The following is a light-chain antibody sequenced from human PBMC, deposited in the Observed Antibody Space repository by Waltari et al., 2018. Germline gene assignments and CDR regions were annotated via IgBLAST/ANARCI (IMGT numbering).Light chain of an antibody. Sequence: TISCKSSQSLVHSDGKTYLNWFQQRPGQSPRRLIYKVSNRDSGVPDRCSGRGSCRDFTLGISSVEAANVGVYYWMQATRWRRAFGQGTKVEIK. CDR1: QSLVHSDGKTY. J-gene: IGKJ2*01. V-gene: IGKV2-30*02. CDR2: KVS. CDR3: MQATRWRRA.